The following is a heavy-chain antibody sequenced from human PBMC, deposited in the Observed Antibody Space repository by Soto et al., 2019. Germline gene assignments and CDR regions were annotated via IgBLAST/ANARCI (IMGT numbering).Heavy chain of an antibody. D-gene: IGHD3-16*01. J-gene: IGHJ3*02. CDR2: IWYDGSNK. Sequence: GGSLRLSCAASGFTFSSYGMHWVRQAPGKGLEWVAVIWYDGSNKYYADSVKGRFTISRDNSKNTLYLQMNSLRAEDTAVYYCARDRIMITFGGYADAFDIWGQGTMVTVSS. V-gene: IGHV3-33*01. CDR3: ARDRIMITFGGYADAFDI. CDR1: GFTFSSYG.